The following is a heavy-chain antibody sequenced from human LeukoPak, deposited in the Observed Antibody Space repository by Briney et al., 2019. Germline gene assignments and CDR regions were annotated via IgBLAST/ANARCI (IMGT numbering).Heavy chain of an antibody. CDR1: GGSINNYY. CDR3: ARVLAVTGTPKRFDY. V-gene: IGHV4-59*01. Sequence: PSETLSLTCTVSGGSINNYYWTWIRQSPGKGLEWIGYISDSGSTNYNPSLKSRLTISVDTSKNQFSLKLNTVTAADTAVYYCARVLAVTGTPKRFDYWGQGTLVTVSS. J-gene: IGHJ4*02. CDR2: ISDSGST. D-gene: IGHD6-19*01.